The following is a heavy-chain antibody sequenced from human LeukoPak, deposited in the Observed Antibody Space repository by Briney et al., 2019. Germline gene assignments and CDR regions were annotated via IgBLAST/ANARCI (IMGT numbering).Heavy chain of an antibody. CDR1: GFTFSSYS. CDR3: ARSAYCGGDCYSPDYFDY. J-gene: IGHJ4*02. D-gene: IGHD2-21*02. V-gene: IGHV3-21*01. Sequence: GGSLRLSCAASGFTFSSYSMNWVRQAPGKGLEWVSSISSSSSYIYYADSVKGRFTNSRDNAKNSLYLQMNSLRAEDTAVYYCARSAYCGGDCYSPDYFDYWGQGTLVTVSS. CDR2: ISSSSSYI.